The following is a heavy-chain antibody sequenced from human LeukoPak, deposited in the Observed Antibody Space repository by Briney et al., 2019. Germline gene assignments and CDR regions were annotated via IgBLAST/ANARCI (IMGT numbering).Heavy chain of an antibody. CDR3: AGSVVRGGFFDY. V-gene: IGHV3-21*01. J-gene: IGHJ4*02. CDR2: ISSSSTYI. CDR1: GFTFSSYN. Sequence: KAGRSLRLSCAASGFTFSSYNLNWVRQAPGKGLEWVSSISSSSTYIYYADSVKGRFTISRDNAKNSLYLQMNSLRAEDTAVYYCAGSVVRGGFFDYWGQGTLVTVSS. D-gene: IGHD3-10*01.